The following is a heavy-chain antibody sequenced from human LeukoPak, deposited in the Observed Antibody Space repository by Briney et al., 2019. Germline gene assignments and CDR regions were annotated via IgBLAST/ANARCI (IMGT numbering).Heavy chain of an antibody. CDR2: IYTGGST. CDR1: GFTVSSNY. CDR3: ARGDFDY. J-gene: IGHJ4*02. Sequence: GGSLGLSCAASGFTVSSNYMSWVRQAPGKGLEWVSVIYTGGSTFYTDSVKGRFTISRDNSKNTLYLQMNSLRAEDTAVYYCARGDFDYWGQGTLVTVSS. V-gene: IGHV3-53*01.